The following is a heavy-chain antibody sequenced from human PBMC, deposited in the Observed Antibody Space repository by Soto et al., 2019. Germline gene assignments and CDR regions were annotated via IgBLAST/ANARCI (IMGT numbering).Heavy chain of an antibody. Sequence: GGSLRLSCAASGFTFSSYGMHWVRQAPGKGLEWVAVISYDGSNKYYADSVKGRFTISRDNSKNTLYLQMNSLRAEDTAVYGVTVAGPNWFDPWGQGTLVTVSS. D-gene: IGHD6-19*01. CDR3: TVAGPNWFDP. CDR1: GFTFSSYG. CDR2: ISYDGSNK. J-gene: IGHJ5*02. V-gene: IGHV3-30*03.